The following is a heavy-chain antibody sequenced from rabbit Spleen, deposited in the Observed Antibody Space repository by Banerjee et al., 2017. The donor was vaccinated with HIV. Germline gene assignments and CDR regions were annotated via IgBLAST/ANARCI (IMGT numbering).Heavy chain of an antibody. CDR2: INIVTGKD. CDR1: GFDFSDYG. D-gene: IGHD1-1*01. Sequence: QEQLVESGGGLVQPGGSLKLSCKASGFDFSDYGVSWVRQAPGKGLEWIACINIVTGKDVYATWAKGRFTLSKTSSTTVTLQMTSLTAADTATYFCARDLVTVIGWNFNLWGQGTLVTVS. V-gene: IGHV1S45*01. J-gene: IGHJ4*01. CDR3: ARDLVTVIGWNFNL.